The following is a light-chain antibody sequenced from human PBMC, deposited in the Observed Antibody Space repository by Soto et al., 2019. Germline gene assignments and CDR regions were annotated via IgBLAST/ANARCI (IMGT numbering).Light chain of an antibody. V-gene: IGKV4-1*01. CDR1: QSIFYSSNNKNY. CDR3: QQCYSSPYT. J-gene: IGKJ2*01. Sequence: DIVMTQSPDSLAVSLGERATINCKSSQSIFYSSNNKNYLAWYQQKPGQPPKLLIYWASTRESGVPDRFNGSGSGTDFTLTISSLQAEDVAVYYCQQCYSSPYTFGQGTKLEI. CDR2: WAS.